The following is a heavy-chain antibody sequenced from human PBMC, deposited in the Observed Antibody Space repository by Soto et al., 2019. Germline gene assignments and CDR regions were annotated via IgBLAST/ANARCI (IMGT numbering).Heavy chain of an antibody. J-gene: IGHJ2*01. CDR1: GYTFTSYA. CDR2: INAGNGNT. CDR3: ARAKGSGWWNYWYFDL. V-gene: IGHV1-3*05. D-gene: IGHD6-19*01. Sequence: QVQLVQSGAEEKKPGASVKVSCKASGYTFTSYAMHWVRQAPGQRLEWMGWINAGNGNTKYSQKFQGRVTITRDTSASTAYKELSSLRSEDTAVYYCARAKGSGWWNYWYFDLWGRGTLVTVSS.